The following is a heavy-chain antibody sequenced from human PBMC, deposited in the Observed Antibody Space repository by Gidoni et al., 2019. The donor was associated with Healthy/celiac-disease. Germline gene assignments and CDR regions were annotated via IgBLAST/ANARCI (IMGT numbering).Heavy chain of an antibody. CDR2: IYYSGST. CDR1: GGSISSYY. J-gene: IGHJ4*02. CDR3: ARGSGYSGY. V-gene: IGHV4-59*01. D-gene: IGHD5-12*01. Sequence: QVQLQESGPGLVKPSETLSLTCTVSGGSISSYYWSWIRQPPGKGLEWIGYIYYSGSTNYNPSLKSRVTISVDTSKNQFSLKLSSVTAADTAVYYCARGSGYSGYWGQGTLVTVSS.